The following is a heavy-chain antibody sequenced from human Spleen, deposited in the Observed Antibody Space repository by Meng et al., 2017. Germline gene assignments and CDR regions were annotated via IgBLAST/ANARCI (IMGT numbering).Heavy chain of an antibody. CDR2: INHSGST. J-gene: IGHJ4*02. V-gene: IGHV4-34*01. CDR1: GGSFSGYY. D-gene: IGHD3-10*01. Sequence: SETLSLTCAVYGGSFSGYYWSWIRQPPGKGLEWIGEINHSGSTNYNPSLKSRVTISVDTSKNQFSPKLSSVTAADTAVYYCASPSQLWFGELLYWGQGTLVTVSS. CDR3: ASPSQLWFGELLY.